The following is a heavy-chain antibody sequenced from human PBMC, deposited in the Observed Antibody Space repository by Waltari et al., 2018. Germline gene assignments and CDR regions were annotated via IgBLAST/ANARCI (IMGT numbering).Heavy chain of an antibody. CDR1: GFTVSSNY. V-gene: IGHV3-53*01. CDR2: IYSGGST. J-gene: IGHJ4*02. CDR3: ARETRELQTFDY. Sequence: EVQLVESGGGLIQPGGSLRLSCAASGFTVSSNYMSWVRQAPGKGLEWVSVIYSGGSTYYADSVKCRFTISRDNSKNTLYLQMNSLRAEDTAVYYCARETRELQTFDYWGQGTLVTVSS. D-gene: IGHD1-26*01.